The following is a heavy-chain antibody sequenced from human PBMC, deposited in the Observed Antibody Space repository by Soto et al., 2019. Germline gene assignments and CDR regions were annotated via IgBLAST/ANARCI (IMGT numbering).Heavy chain of an antibody. V-gene: IGHV6-1*01. J-gene: IGHJ6*02. CDR2: TYYRSKWYN. D-gene: IGHD6-19*01. CDR1: GYSVSGNSAA. CDR3: ARSIAVAGTLRYYYGMDV. Sequence: SQTLSLTCVISGYSVSGNSAALNWIRQSPSRGLEWLGRTYYRSKWYNDYAVSVKSRITINPDTSKNQFSLQLNSVTPEDTAVYYCARSIAVAGTLRYYYGMDVWGQGTTVTVSS.